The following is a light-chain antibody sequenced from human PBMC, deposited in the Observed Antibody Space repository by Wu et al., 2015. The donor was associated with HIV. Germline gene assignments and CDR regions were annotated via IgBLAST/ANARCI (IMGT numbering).Light chain of an antibody. CDR1: QGISSY. J-gene: IGKJ1*01. CDR2: AAS. V-gene: IGKV1-9*01. Sequence: DIQLTQSPSFLSVSVGDRVTITCRASQGISSYLAWYQQQPGKAPKLLIYAASTLQSGVPSRFSGSGSGTEFTLTISSLQPDDFATYYCQQYNSYPWTFGQGTKVEIK. CDR3: QQYNSYPWT.